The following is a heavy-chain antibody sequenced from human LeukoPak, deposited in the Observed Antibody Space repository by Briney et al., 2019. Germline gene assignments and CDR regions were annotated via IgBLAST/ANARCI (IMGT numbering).Heavy chain of an antibody. CDR1: GFTFSSYA. CDR2: ISGSGGST. J-gene: IGHJ4*02. V-gene: IGHV3-23*01. CDR3: AKFLGKQLVPPRVGRD. Sequence: GGSLRLSCAASGFTFSSYAMSWVRQAPGKGLEWVSAISGSGGSTYYADSVKGRFTISRDNSKNTLYLQMNSLRAEDTAVYYCAKFLGKQLVPPRVGRDWGQGTLVTVSS. D-gene: IGHD6-13*01.